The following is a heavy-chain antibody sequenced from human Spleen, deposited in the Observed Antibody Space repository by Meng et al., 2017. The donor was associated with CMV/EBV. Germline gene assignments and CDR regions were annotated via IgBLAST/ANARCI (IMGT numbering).Heavy chain of an antibody. D-gene: IGHD1-7*01. CDR2: VWYDGNNK. J-gene: IGHJ5*02. Sequence: GESLKISCAASGFTFSSYGMHWVRQAPGKGLEWVAVVWYDGNNKYYADSVKGRFTISRDNSKNTLYLQMNSLRAEDTAVYYCARGDWNYVFGGFDPWGQGTLVTVSS. CDR1: GFTFSSYG. V-gene: IGHV3-33*08. CDR3: ARGDWNYVFGGFDP.